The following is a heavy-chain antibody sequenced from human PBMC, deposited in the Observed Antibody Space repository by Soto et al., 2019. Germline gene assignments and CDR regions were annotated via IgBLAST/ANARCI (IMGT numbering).Heavy chain of an antibody. CDR3: ASTAGSGSSWYTYFQH. D-gene: IGHD6-13*01. J-gene: IGHJ1*01. CDR1: GGTFSSYA. CDR2: IIPIFGTA. Sequence: ASVKVSCKASGGTFSSYAISWVRQAPGQGPEWMGGIIPIFGTANYAQKFQGRVTITADESTSTAYMELSSLRSEGTAVYYCASTAGSGSSWYTYFQHWGQGTLVTVSS. V-gene: IGHV1-69*13.